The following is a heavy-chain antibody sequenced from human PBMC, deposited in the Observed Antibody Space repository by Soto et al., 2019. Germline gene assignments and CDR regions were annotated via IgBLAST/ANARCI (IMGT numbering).Heavy chain of an antibody. J-gene: IGHJ4*02. CDR1: RFTLTSYA. CDR3: TSDFDY. CDR2: VSGSGNST. V-gene: IGHV3-23*01. Sequence: EVQLLESGGGLVQPGGSLRLSCAASRFTLTSYAMTWVRQAPGKGLEWVSTVSGSGNSTFYADSVKGRFTISRDNSKDTLYLQMSSLRAEDTAIYYCTSDFDYWGQGTLVTVSS.